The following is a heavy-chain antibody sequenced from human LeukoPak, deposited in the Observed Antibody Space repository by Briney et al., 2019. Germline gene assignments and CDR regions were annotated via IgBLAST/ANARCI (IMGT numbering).Heavy chain of an antibody. V-gene: IGHV5-51*01. CDR3: ATIAAATADFDY. D-gene: IGHD6-13*01. CDR2: IYPGDSDT. J-gene: IGHJ4*02. CDR1: GYRFTSYW. Sequence: GESLQISCQGSGYRFTSYWIGWVRQLPGKGLEWMGIIYPGDSDTRYSPSFQGQVTISADKSISTAYLQWSSLKASDTAMYYCATIAAATADFDYWGQGTLVTVSS.